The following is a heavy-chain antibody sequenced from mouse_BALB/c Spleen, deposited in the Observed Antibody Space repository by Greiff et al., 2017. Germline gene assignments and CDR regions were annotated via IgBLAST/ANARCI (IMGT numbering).Heavy chain of an antibody. D-gene: IGHD4-1*01. CDR2: ISYDGSN. J-gene: IGHJ1*01. CDR3: ASGTYPYFDV. V-gene: IGHV3-6*02. CDR1: GYSITSGYY. Sequence: VQLKESGPGLVKPSQSLSLTCSVTGYSITSGYYWNWIRQFPGNKLEWMGYISYDGSNNYNPSLKNRIAITRDTSKNQFFLKLNSVTTEDTATYYCASGTYPYFDVWGAGTTVTVSS.